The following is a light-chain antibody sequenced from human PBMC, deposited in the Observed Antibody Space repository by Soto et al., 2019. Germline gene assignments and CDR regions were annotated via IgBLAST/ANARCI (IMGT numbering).Light chain of an antibody. CDR1: QSVLYSSNNKNY. J-gene: IGKJ1*01. Sequence: DIVMTQSPDSLAVSLGERATINCKSSQSVLYSSNNKNYLAWYQQKPGQPPKLLISWASTRETGVPDRFSGSGSGADFTLTISSLQAEDVEVYYCPQYYATPQTFGQGTKVEIK. V-gene: IGKV4-1*01. CDR2: WAS. CDR3: PQYYATPQT.